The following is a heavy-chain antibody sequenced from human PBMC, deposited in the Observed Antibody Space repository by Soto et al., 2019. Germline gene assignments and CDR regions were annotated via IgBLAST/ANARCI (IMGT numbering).Heavy chain of an antibody. CDR2: IYSGGST. CDR3: ARDNPETRVGATYYYGMDV. CDR1: GFTVSSNY. D-gene: IGHD1-26*01. Sequence: QPGGSLRLSCAASGFTVSSNYMSWVRQAPGKGLEWVSVIYSGGSTYYADSVKGRFTISRDNSKNTLYLQMNSLRAEDTAVYYCARDNPETRVGATYYYGMDVWGQGTTVTVSS. J-gene: IGHJ6*02. V-gene: IGHV3-53*01.